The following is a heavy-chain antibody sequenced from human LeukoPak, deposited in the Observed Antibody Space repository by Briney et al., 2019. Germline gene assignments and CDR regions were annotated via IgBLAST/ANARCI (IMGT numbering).Heavy chain of an antibody. CDR2: ISGSGGST. J-gene: IGHJ3*02. CDR3: AKLVGANAFDI. CDR1: GFTFSSYA. Sequence: GGSLRLSCAASGFTFSSYAMSWVRRAPGKGLEWVSGISGSGGSTDYADSVKGRFTISRDNSKNTLYLQMNSLRAEDTAVYYCAKLVGANAFDIWGQGTMVTVSS. V-gene: IGHV3-23*01. D-gene: IGHD1-26*01.